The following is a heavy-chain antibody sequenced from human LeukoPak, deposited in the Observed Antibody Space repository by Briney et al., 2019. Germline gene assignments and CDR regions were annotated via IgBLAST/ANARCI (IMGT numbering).Heavy chain of an antibody. V-gene: IGHV3-23*01. CDR1: GFTFSNYA. CDR2: LSGSGDNI. J-gene: IGHJ2*01. CDR3: ARPASRGVGRYFDL. Sequence: GGSLRLSCAASGFTFSNYAMSWVRQAPGKGLEWVSALSGSGDNIYYADSVKGRFTISRDNSKNTLYLQMNSLRAEDTALYYCARPASRGVGRYFDLWGRGSLVTVSS. D-gene: IGHD3-10*01.